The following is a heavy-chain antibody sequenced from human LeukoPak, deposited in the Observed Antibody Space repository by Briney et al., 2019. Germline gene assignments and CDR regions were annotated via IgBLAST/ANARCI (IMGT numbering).Heavy chain of an antibody. J-gene: IGHJ4*02. CDR3: SRDQYDYVWGSYRPYFDY. Sequence: ASVKVSCTAVGYTFTSYGISGVRQAPGQRLEWMGSISPYNGNTKYAERLQGRVIMTTDTSTRTAYMELRGLRPDDTAVFYCSRDQYDYVWGSYRPYFDYWGQGTLVTVTS. V-gene: IGHV1-18*04. CDR1: GYTFTSYG. CDR2: ISPYNGNT. D-gene: IGHD3-16*02.